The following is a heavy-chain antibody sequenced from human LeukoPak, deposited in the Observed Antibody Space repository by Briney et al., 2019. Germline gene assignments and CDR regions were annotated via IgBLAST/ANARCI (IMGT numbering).Heavy chain of an antibody. J-gene: IGHJ4*02. CDR3: ARSSGYYYYYFDY. CDR1: GGSISSYY. V-gene: IGHV4-59*01. D-gene: IGHD3-22*01. CDR2: IYYSGST. Sequence: SETLSLTCTASGGSISSYYWSWIRQPPGKGLEWIVHIYYSGSTNYNPSLKSRVTISVDTSKDQFSLKLISVTAADTAVYYCARSSGYYYYYFDYWGQGTLVSVPS.